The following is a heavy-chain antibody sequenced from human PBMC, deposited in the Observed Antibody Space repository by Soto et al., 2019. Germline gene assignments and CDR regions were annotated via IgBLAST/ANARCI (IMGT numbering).Heavy chain of an antibody. D-gene: IGHD3-10*01. CDR3: ARAAWFYIGMDV. Sequence: PGGSLRLSCATSGFIFNTYGMHWVRQAPGKGLEWVAVIWPDGSNRYYADSVSGQFTISRDNSKNTLFLHMNSLSAADTAVYYCARAAWFYIGMDVWGQGTRVTVSS. CDR1: GFIFNTYG. J-gene: IGHJ6*02. V-gene: IGHV3-33*01. CDR2: IWPDGSNR.